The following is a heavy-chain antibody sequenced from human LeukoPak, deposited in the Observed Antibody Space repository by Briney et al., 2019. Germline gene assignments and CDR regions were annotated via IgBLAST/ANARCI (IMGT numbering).Heavy chain of an antibody. Sequence: SETLSLTCTVSGGSISSYYWGWIRQPPGKGLEWIGYIYYSGSTNYNPSLKSRVTISVDTSKNQFSLKLSSVTAADTAVYYCARSSVDPGTEPFDYWGQGTLVTVSS. CDR2: IYYSGST. V-gene: IGHV4-59*08. CDR3: ARSSVDPGTEPFDY. D-gene: IGHD4-23*01. J-gene: IGHJ4*02. CDR1: GGSISSYY.